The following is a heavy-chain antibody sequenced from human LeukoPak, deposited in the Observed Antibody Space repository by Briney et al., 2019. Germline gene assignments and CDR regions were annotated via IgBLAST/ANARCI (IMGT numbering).Heavy chain of an antibody. D-gene: IGHD6-19*01. Sequence: SETLSLTCTVSGGSISSYYWSWIRQPPGKGLEWIGYIYYSGSTNYNPSLKSRVTISVDTSKNQFSLKLSSVTAADTAVYYCARSETTRAVARTNYGMDVWGQGTTVTVSS. J-gene: IGHJ6*02. CDR2: IYYSGST. V-gene: IGHV4-59*01. CDR1: GGSISSYY. CDR3: ARSETTRAVARTNYGMDV.